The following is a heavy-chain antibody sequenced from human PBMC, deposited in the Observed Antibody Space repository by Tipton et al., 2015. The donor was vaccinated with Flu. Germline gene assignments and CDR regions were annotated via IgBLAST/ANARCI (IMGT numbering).Heavy chain of an antibody. Sequence: TLSLTCAVYGGSFSGYYWSWIRQPPGRGLEWIGEINHSGSTNYSPSLKSRVTISVDTSKNQFSLKLSSVTAADTAVYYCARLLRMVAFDYWGQGTLVTVSS. CDR3: ARLLRMVAFDY. CDR1: GGSFSGYY. D-gene: IGHD2-8*01. CDR2: INHSGST. J-gene: IGHJ4*02. V-gene: IGHV4-34*01.